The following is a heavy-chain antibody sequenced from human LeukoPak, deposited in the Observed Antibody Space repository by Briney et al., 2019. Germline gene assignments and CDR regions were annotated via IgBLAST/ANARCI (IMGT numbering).Heavy chain of an antibody. Sequence: SETLSLTCTVSGGSISSSSYYWGWIRQPPGKGLEWIGSIYYSGSTYYNPSLKSRVTISVDTSKNQFSPKLSSVTAADTAVYYCARHISVGATEAIDYWGQGTLVTVSS. D-gene: IGHD1-26*01. CDR1: GGSISSSSYY. V-gene: IGHV4-39*01. J-gene: IGHJ4*02. CDR2: IYYSGST. CDR3: ARHISVGATEAIDY.